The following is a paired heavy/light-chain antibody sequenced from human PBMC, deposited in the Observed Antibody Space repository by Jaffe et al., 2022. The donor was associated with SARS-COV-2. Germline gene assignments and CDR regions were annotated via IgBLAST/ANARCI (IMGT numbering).Light chain of an antibody. CDR1: QSLSDK. Sequence: EIVMTQSPATLSVSPGERATLSCRASQSLSDKLAWYQQKPGQAPRLLMYGVSTRATGVPARFSGSGSGTEFTLTISSLQSEDFAVYYCQQYTYWPLTFGGGTKVEIK. CDR3: QQYTYWPLT. J-gene: IGKJ4*01. V-gene: IGKV3-15*01. CDR2: GVS.
Heavy chain of an antibody. D-gene: IGHD3-10*01. CDR1: GDSISSSNYY. Sequence: QLQLQESGPRLVKPSETLSLTCAVSGDSISSSNYYWGWIRQAPGKGLEWLGSVYFSGTTYYNPSLNSRVTIFIDTSKNQLSLNLVSVTAADTAIYYCGRFGGLLWFGELGSMDVWGKGTTVTVSS. V-gene: IGHV4-39*01. CDR3: GRFGGLLWFGELGSMDV. J-gene: IGHJ6*04. CDR2: VYFSGTT.